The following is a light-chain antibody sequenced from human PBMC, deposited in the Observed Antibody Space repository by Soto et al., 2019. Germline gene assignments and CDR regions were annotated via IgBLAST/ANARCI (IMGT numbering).Light chain of an antibody. V-gene: IGKV3-20*01. CDR3: QQYGSSPIT. Sequence: EIILTQYHRTLCLPAGDRTPLXFRASQSVSSSYLAWYQQKPGQAPRLLIYGASSRATGIPDRFSGSGSGTDFTLTISRLEPEDFAVYYCQQYGSSPITFGQGTRLEIK. CDR2: GAS. CDR1: QSVSSSY. J-gene: IGKJ5*01.